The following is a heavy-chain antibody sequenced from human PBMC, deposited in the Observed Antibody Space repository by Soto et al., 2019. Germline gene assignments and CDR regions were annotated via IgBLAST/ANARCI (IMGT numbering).Heavy chain of an antibody. Sequence: SVKVSCKASGGTFSSYPVVWVRQAPGQGLEWMGGIIPIFGAAEYAQKFQGRVTITADESTSTAYMELSSLGSEDTAVYFCASDTGARNYYCYDMDVWGQGTTVTVSS. J-gene: IGHJ6*02. V-gene: IGHV1-69*13. CDR3: ASDTGARNYYCYDMDV. D-gene: IGHD4-17*01. CDR2: IIPIFGAA. CDR1: GGTFSSYP.